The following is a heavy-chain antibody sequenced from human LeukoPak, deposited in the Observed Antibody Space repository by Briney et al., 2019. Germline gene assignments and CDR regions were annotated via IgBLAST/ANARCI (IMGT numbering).Heavy chain of an antibody. CDR2: IIPVFAIA. J-gene: IGHJ6*03. CDR1: GGTFSSYA. V-gene: IGHV1-69*13. D-gene: IGHD2-15*01. CDR3: ARCGGGTTCPSYYYFYMDV. Sequence: GASVKVSCKASGGTFSSYAINWVRQAPGQGLEWMGGIIPVFAIANYAQKFQGRVTITADESTSTAYMELSSLRSEDTAVYYCARCGGGTTCPSYYYFYMDVWGKGTTVTISS.